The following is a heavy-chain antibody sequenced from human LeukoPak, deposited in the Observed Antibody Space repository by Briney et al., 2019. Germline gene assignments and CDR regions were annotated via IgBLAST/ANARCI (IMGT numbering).Heavy chain of an antibody. CDR3: ARGSGTAMDNWFDP. V-gene: IGHV4-59*01. Sequence: SETLSLTCAVYGGSFSGYYWSWIRQPPGKGLEWIGYIYYSGSTNYNPSLKSRVTISVDTSKNQFSLKLSSVTAADTAVYYCARGSGTAMDNWFDPWGQGTLVTVSS. J-gene: IGHJ5*02. D-gene: IGHD5-18*01. CDR1: GGSFSGYY. CDR2: IYYSGST.